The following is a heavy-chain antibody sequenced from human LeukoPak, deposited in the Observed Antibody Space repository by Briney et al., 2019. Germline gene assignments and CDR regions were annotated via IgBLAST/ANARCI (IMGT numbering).Heavy chain of an antibody. CDR3: ARDASMINFDY. V-gene: IGHV7-4-1*02. D-gene: IGHD3-16*01. CDR1: GYTFTVYS. CDR2: ITTSTGKP. Sequence: ASVKVSCKASGYTFTVYSINWLRQAPGQGLEWMGWITTSTGKPTYAQGFTGRLVFSLDTSVSTTYLHINSLKAEDIAVYYCARDASMINFDYWGQGSLVTVSS. J-gene: IGHJ4*02.